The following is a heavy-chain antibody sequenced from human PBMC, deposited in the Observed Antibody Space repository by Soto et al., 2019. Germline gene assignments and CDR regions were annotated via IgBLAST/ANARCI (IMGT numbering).Heavy chain of an antibody. CDR3: AKEDCSSTSCPIDY. J-gene: IGHJ4*02. V-gene: IGHV3-66*01. CDR1: GFTVSSNY. D-gene: IGHD2-2*01. Sequence: GGSLRLSCAASGFTVSSNYMSWVRQAPGKGLEWVSVIYSGGSTYYADSVKGRFTISRDNFKNTLYLQMNSLRAEDTAVYYCAKEDCSSTSCPIDYWGQGTLVTVSS. CDR2: IYSGGST.